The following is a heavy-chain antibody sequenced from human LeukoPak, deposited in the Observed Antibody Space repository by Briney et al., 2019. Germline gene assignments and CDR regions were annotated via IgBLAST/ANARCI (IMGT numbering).Heavy chain of an antibody. CDR1: GGSISSSGCY. J-gene: IGHJ4*02. Sequence: PSETLSLTCTVSGGSISSSGCYWGWIRQPPGKGLEWIGSIYYSGSTYYNPSLKSRVTISVDTSKNQLSLKLSSVTAADTAVYYCGRHEQWLVRDYWGQGTLVTVSS. CDR3: GRHEQWLVRDY. CDR2: IYYSGST. V-gene: IGHV4-39*01. D-gene: IGHD6-19*01.